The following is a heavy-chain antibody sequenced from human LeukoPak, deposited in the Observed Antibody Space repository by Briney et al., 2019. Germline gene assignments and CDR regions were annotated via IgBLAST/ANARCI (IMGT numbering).Heavy chain of an antibody. Sequence: GGSLRLSCGVSGFTFSSYSMCWVRQAPGKGLEWVSFISSSSSYIYYADSVKGRFTISRDNAKNSLYLQMNSLRAEDTAVYYCARGLAAAGDYWGQGTLVTVSS. D-gene: IGHD6-13*01. CDR2: ISSSSSYI. CDR1: GFTFSSYS. CDR3: ARGLAAAGDY. V-gene: IGHV3-21*01. J-gene: IGHJ4*02.